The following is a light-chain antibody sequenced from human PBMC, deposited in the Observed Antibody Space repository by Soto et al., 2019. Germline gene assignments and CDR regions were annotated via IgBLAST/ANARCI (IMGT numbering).Light chain of an antibody. Sequence: EMGMTQSAATLSLSPGERATLSFMASQSVSSNLAWYQHKPCQAPRLLIYGASTRATGIPARFSGSGSGTEFTLTISSLQSEDFAVYYCQQYHNWPPLTFGGGTKVDIK. CDR2: GAS. V-gene: IGKV3-15*01. CDR1: QSVSSN. J-gene: IGKJ4*01. CDR3: QQYHNWPPLT.